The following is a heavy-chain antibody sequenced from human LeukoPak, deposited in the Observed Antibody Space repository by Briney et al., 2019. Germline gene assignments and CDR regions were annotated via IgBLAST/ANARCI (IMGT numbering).Heavy chain of an antibody. CDR2: ISGSGGST. D-gene: IGHD6-19*01. J-gene: IGHJ4*02. V-gene: IGHV3-23*01. CDR1: GFTFSSYA. Sequence: GGSLRLSCAASGFTFSSYAMSWVRQAPGKGLEWVSAISGSGGSTYYADSVKGRFTISRDNSKNTLYLQMNSLRAEDTAVYYRAKDRRAIAVAGSGPHWGQGTLVTVSS. CDR3: AKDRRAIAVAGSGPH.